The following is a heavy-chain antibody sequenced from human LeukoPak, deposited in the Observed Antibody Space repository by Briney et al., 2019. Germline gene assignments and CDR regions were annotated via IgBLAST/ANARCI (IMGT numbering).Heavy chain of an antibody. Sequence: GGSLRLSCSASGFTFTTYGMNWVRQAPGKGLEWVSGIGGSGTRTYYADSVKGRFTISRDISKNTLYLQMNSLRAEDTAVYYCAKVVGATPFDYWGQGTLVTVSS. V-gene: IGHV3-23*01. D-gene: IGHD1-26*01. CDR1: GFTFTTYG. CDR2: IGGSGTRT. CDR3: AKVVGATPFDY. J-gene: IGHJ4*02.